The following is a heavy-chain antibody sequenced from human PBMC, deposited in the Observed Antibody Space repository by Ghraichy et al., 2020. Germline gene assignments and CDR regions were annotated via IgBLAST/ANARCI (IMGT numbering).Heavy chain of an antibody. CDR3: ARGGGMVSTGYYYMDV. Sequence: SETLSLTCTVSGGSVSSFYWSWIRQPPGKGLEWNGYIYYTGSTDYNPSLKSRVTISVDTSKNQFSLKLASVTAADTAVYYCARGGGMVSTGYYYMDVGGKGTAVTVSS. CDR1: GGSVSSFY. V-gene: IGHV4-59*02. D-gene: IGHD5/OR15-5a*01. CDR2: IYYTGST. J-gene: IGHJ6*03.